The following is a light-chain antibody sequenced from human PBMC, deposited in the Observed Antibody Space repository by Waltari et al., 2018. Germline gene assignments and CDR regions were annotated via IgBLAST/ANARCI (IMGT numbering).Light chain of an antibody. CDR1: SGSVSTSYY. CDR2: STN. CDR3: VLYMGSGSWV. Sequence: QTVVTQEPSFSVSPGGTVTLTCGLSSGSVSTSYYPSWYQQTPGQATRTLLYSTNTRASGVPDRFSGSILGNKAALTITGAQADDESDYYCVLYMGSGSWVFGGGTKLTVL. J-gene: IGLJ3*02. V-gene: IGLV8-61*01.